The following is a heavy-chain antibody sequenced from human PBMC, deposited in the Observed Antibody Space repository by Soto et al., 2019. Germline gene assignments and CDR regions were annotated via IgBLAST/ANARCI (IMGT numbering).Heavy chain of an antibody. CDR1: GGTFSSYT. D-gene: IGHD2-2*01. CDR3: ARDHELYCSSTSCYEREYAFDI. Sequence: ASVKVSCKASGGTFSSYTISWVRQAPGQGLEWMGGIIPILGIANYAQKFQGRVTITADKSTSTAYMELSSLRSEDTAVYYCARDHELYCSSTSCYEREYAFDIWGQGTMVTVSS. CDR2: IIPILGIA. J-gene: IGHJ3*02. V-gene: IGHV1-69*10.